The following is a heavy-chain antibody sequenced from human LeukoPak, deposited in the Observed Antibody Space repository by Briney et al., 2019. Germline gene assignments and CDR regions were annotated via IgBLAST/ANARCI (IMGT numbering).Heavy chain of an antibody. Sequence: SETLSLTCAVSGYSISSGYYWGWIRQPPGKGLEWIGSIYHSGSTYYTPSLKSRVTISVDTSKNQFSLKLSSVTAADTAVYYCAGDGVVVVPAAIAYDDAFDIWGQGTMVTVSS. D-gene: IGHD2-2*01. CDR2: IYHSGST. J-gene: IGHJ3*02. CDR1: GYSISSGYY. CDR3: AGDGVVVVPAAIAYDDAFDI. V-gene: IGHV4-38-2*02.